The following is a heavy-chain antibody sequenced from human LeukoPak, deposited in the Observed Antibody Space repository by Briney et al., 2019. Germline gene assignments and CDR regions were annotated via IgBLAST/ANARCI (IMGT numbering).Heavy chain of an antibody. Sequence: PGGSLRLSCAASGFTFSSYGMHWVRQAPGKGLEWVAVIWYDGSNKYYADSVKGRFTISRDNSKNTLYLQMNSLRAEDTAVYYCARGPYSGKPIGYWGQGTLVTVSS. D-gene: IGHD1-26*01. J-gene: IGHJ4*02. CDR2: IWYDGSNK. V-gene: IGHV3-33*01. CDR3: ARGPYSGKPIGY. CDR1: GFTFSSYG.